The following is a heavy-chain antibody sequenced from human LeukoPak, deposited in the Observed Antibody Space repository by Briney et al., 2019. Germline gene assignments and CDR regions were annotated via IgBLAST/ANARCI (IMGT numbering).Heavy chain of an antibody. J-gene: IGHJ4*02. D-gene: IGHD6-6*01. CDR3: ARVGYSSSSVLDY. CDR2: ISAYNGNT. Sequence: ASVKVSCKASGYTFTSYGISWVRQAPGQGPEWMGWISAYNGNTNYAQKLQGRVTMTTDTSTSTAHMELRSLRSDDTAVYYCARVGYSSSSVLDYWGQGTLVTVSS. CDR1: GYTFTSYG. V-gene: IGHV1-18*01.